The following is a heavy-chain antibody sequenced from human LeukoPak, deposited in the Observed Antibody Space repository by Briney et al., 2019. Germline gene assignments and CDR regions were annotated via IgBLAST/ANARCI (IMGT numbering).Heavy chain of an antibody. J-gene: IGHJ5*02. D-gene: IGHD2-15*01. Sequence: GGSLRLSCAASGFNVSIYWMHWVRQAPGKGLVWVSRINSDGSRRMYADSVKGRFTISRDNAKNTLYLQMNSLRAEDMATYFCTRGGYCGADNCYSGGGYFDPWGQGTLVTVSS. CDR1: GFNVSIYW. CDR3: TRGGYCGADNCYSGGGYFDP. CDR2: INSDGSRR. V-gene: IGHV3-74*03.